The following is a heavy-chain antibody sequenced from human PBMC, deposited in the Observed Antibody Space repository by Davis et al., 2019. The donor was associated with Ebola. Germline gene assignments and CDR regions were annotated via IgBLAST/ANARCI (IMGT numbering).Heavy chain of an antibody. V-gene: IGHV1-2*04. J-gene: IGHJ5*02. D-gene: IGHD3-22*01. Sequence: ASVKVSCKASGYTFTGYYMHWVRQAPGQGLEWMGWINPNSGGTNYAQKFQGWVTMTRDTSISTAYMELSSLRSEDTAVYYCARAALGYDSSGYYFGWFDPWGQGTLVTVSS. CDR2: INPNSGGT. CDR3: ARAALGYDSSGYYFGWFDP. CDR1: GYTFTGYY.